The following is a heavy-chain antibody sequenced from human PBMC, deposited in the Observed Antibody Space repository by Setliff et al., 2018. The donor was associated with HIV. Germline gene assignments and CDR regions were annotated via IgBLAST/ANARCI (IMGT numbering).Heavy chain of an antibody. J-gene: IGHJ4*02. CDR3: ARDPTTGVDY. Sequence: SETLSLTCNVSGGSVTSYYWSLIRQPAGKRLEWIGRISISGDTNYNPSLKSRATMSLDTSKNQFSLKLNSVTAADTAMYYCARDPTTGVDYWGQGTLVTVSS. D-gene: IGHD4-4*01. CDR1: GGSVTSYY. CDR2: ISISGDT. V-gene: IGHV4-4*07.